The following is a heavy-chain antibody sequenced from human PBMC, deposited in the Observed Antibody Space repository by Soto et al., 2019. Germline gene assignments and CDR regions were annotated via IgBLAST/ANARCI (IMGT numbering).Heavy chain of an antibody. CDR3: ARDGVRAYYDSNGYRSGGHFDY. CDR2: ISYDGSNK. Sequence: GGSLRLSCAASGFTFSSYAMHWVRQAPGKGLEWVAVISYDGSNKYYADSVKGRFTISRDNSKNTLYLQMNSLRAEDTAVYYCARDGVRAYYDSNGYRSGGHFDYWGQGTLVTVSS. CDR1: GFTFSSYA. V-gene: IGHV3-30-3*01. J-gene: IGHJ4*02. D-gene: IGHD3-22*01.